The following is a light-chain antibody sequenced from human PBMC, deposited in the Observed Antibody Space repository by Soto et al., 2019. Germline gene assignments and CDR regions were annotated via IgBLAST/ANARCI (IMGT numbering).Light chain of an antibody. CDR1: QSVSSS. CDR2: DAS. CDR3: QQRTNWPVT. J-gene: IGKJ1*01. Sequence: EIVLTQSPATLSLSPGERATLSCRASQSVSSSLAWYQQKPGQAPRLLIFDASNRATGIPARFSGSGSGTDFTLTISSLEPEDFAVYYCQQRTNWPVTFGQGTTVELK. V-gene: IGKV3-11*01.